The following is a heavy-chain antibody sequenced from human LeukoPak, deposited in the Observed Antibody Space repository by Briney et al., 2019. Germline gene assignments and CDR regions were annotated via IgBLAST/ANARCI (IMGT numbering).Heavy chain of an antibody. CDR3: ARNYYDSSGDLDY. CDR2: ISYDGSNK. V-gene: IGHV3-30*04. Sequence: GGSLRLSCAASGFTFSSYAMHWVRQAPGKGLEWVAVISYDGSNKYYADSAKGRFTISRDNSKNTLYLQMNSLRAEDTAVYYCARNYYDSSGDLDYWGQGTLVTVSS. J-gene: IGHJ4*02. CDR1: GFTFSSYA. D-gene: IGHD3-22*01.